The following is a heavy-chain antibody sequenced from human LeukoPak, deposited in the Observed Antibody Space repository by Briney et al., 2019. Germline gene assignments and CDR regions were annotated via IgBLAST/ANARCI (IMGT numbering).Heavy chain of an antibody. J-gene: IGHJ3*02. Sequence: GGSLRLSCAASGFTFSSYTVSWVRQAPGKGLEWVSAIDSSGGITYYADSVKGRFTISRDNSKNTLYLQMNSLKTEDTAVYYCTRRNGKGYGDAFDIWGQGTMVTVSS. CDR2: IDSSGGIT. D-gene: IGHD5-18*01. CDR3: TRRNGKGYGDAFDI. V-gene: IGHV3-23*01. CDR1: GFTFSSYT.